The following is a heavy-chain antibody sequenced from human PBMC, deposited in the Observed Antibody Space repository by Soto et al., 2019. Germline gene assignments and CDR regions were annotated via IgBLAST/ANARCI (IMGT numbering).Heavy chain of an antibody. J-gene: IGHJ6*02. CDR1: GGSIGSGDYY. CDR3: ARDLGSASNGMDV. V-gene: IGHV4-31*03. Sequence: QVQLQESGPGLVKPSQTLSLTCTVSGGSIGSGDYYWSWIRQHPGTGLEWIGFIYYSGSTYYKPSLKSRLTISVDTSKDQFSLKLSSVTAADTAVYYCARDLGSASNGMDVWGQGTTVTVSS. CDR2: IYYSGST.